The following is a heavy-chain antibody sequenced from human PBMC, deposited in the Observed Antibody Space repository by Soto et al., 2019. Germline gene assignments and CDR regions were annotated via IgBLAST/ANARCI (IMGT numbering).Heavy chain of an antibody. CDR2: IYPGNSNT. CDR3: ASDSHCDGGNCTMGGFDM. J-gene: IGHJ3*02. Sequence: GESLKISCKGSGYCFSIHWVAWLRQMPGKGLEWVGIIYPGNSNTMYSPSFQGQVTISADTALSTTYLQWDTLKPSDTAIYFCASDSHCDGGNCTMGGFDMWGPGTMVTV. CDR1: GYCFSIHW. D-gene: IGHD2-15*01. V-gene: IGHV5-51*01.